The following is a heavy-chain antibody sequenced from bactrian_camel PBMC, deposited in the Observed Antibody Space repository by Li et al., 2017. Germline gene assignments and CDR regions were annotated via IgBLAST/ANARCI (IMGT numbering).Heavy chain of an antibody. D-gene: IGHD6*01. J-gene: IGHJ4*01. CDR1: GNPDSDSL. Sequence: DVQLVESGGELVQTGGSLRLSCAASGNPDSDSLLCMAWFRQAPGKEREGVTSIDRGSGSTYYDDSVKGRFTISQDNAKNTVFLQMNSLRPEDTAMYYCGAGTTTATYCSDFNRLTVYGQGTQVTVS. CDR2: IDRGSGST. V-gene: IGHV3S40*01.